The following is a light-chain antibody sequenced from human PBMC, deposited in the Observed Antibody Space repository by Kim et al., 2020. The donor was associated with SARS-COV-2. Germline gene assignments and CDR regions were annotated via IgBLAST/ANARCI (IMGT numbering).Light chain of an antibody. CDR2: AAS. CDR1: LGLRDY. Sequence: SSVGDRVTLTWRAGLGLRDYFAWYQQKPGEVPKLLIYAASTLQSGVPLRFSGSGSGTDFTLNISDLQPEDAATYFCQKYDSAPWTFGQGTKVDIK. CDR3: QKYDSAPWT. V-gene: IGKV1-27*01. J-gene: IGKJ1*01.